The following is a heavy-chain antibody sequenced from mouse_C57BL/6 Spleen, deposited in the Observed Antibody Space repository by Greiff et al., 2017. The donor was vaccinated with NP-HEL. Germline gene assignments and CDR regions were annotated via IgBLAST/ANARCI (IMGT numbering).Heavy chain of an antibody. CDR2: IRLKSDNYAT. D-gene: IGHD2-14*01. V-gene: IGHV6-3*01. CDR3: TGGGDVRGFDY. J-gene: IGHJ2*01. Sequence: PGGSMKLSCVASGFTFSNYWMNWVRQSPEKGLEWVAQIRLKSDNYATHYAESVKGRFTISRDDSKSSVYLQMNNLRAEDTGIYYCTGGGDVRGFDYWGQGTTLTVSS. CDR1: GFTFSNYW.